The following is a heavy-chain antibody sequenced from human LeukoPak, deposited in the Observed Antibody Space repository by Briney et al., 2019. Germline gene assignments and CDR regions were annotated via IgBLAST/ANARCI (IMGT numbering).Heavy chain of an antibody. CDR1: GFTFSSYG. J-gene: IGHJ4*02. CDR3: AKGTDPGIAAAGAVLDY. V-gene: IGHV3-30*18. D-gene: IGHD6-13*01. Sequence: PGGSLRLSCAASGFTFSSYGMHWVRQAPGKGLESVAVISYDGSNKYYADSVKGRFAISRDNSKNTLYLQMNSLRAEDTAVYYCAKGTDPGIAAAGAVLDYWGQGTLVTVSS. CDR2: ISYDGSNK.